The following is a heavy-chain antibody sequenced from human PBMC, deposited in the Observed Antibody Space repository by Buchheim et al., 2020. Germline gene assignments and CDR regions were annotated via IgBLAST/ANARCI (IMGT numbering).Heavy chain of an antibody. V-gene: IGHV3-30*18. D-gene: IGHD5-24*01. CDR3: AKGTKRWLQFMFDY. CDR1: GFTFSSYG. J-gene: IGHJ4*02. CDR2: ISYDGSNK. Sequence: QVQLVESGGGVVQPGRSLRLSCAASGFTFSSYGMHWVRQAPGKGLEWVAVISYDGSNKYYADSVKGRFTISRDNPKNTLYLQMNSLRAEDTAVYYCAKGTKRWLQFMFDYWGQGTL.